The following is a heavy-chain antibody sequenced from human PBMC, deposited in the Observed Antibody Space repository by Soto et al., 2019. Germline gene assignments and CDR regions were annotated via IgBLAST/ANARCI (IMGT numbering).Heavy chain of an antibody. V-gene: IGHV1-3*01. D-gene: IGHD4-17*01. Sequence: ASVKVSCTASGYAYTSYAMHWVRQAPGQRLEWMGWINAGNGNTKYSQKFQGRVTITRDTSASTAYMELSSLRSEDTAVYYCASESYGGEFDYWGQGTLVTVSS. J-gene: IGHJ4*02. CDR1: GYAYTSYA. CDR3: ASESYGGEFDY. CDR2: INAGNGNT.